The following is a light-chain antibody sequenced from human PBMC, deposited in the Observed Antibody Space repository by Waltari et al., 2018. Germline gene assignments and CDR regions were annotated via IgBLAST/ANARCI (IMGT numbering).Light chain of an antibody. V-gene: IGLV2-8*01. Sequence: QSALTQPPSASGSPGPSVTISCPGTSSDVGGYNFVSWYQQHPGKAPKLMIYEVSERPSGVPDRFSGSKSGNTASLTVSGLQTEDESDYYCSSYAGSMTLVFGGGTKLTVL. CDR1: SSDVGGYNF. J-gene: IGLJ2*01. CDR2: EVS. CDR3: SSYAGSMTLV.